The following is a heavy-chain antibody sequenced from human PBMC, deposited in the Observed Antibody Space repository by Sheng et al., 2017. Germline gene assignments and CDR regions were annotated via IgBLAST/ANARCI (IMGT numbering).Heavy chain of an antibody. CDR2: IIPIFGTA. D-gene: IGHD2-21*01. CDR3: ASMDCGGDCYSRTGWFDP. J-gene: IGHJ5*02. CDR1: GGTFSSYA. Sequence: QVQLVQSGAEVKKPGSSVKVSCKASGGTFSSYAISWVRQAPGQGLEWMGGIIPIFGTANYAQKFQGRVTITTDESTSTAYMELSSLRSEDTAVYYCASMDCGGDCYSRTGWFDPLGPGNPGXPSPQ. V-gene: IGHV1-69*05.